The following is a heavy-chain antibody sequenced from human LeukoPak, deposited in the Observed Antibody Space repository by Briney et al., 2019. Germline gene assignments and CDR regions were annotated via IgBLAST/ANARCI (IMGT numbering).Heavy chain of an antibody. J-gene: IGHJ5*02. Sequence: PGGSLRLSCAASGFTFNNYWMHWVRQAPGKGLVWVSRINSDGSSTSYADSVKGRFTISRDNAQNTLYLQMNSLRAEDTAVYYCARDTLSSSFDPWGQGTLVTVSS. CDR1: GFTFNNYW. CDR2: INSDGSST. D-gene: IGHD6-13*01. CDR3: ARDTLSSSFDP. V-gene: IGHV3-74*01.